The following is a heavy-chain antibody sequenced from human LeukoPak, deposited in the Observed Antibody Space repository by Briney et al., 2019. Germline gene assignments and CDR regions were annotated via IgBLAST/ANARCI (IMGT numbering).Heavy chain of an antibody. V-gene: IGHV1-69*04. CDR1: GGTFSSYA. D-gene: IGHD3-22*01. CDR3: ARGQETDYDSSGPYDY. CDR2: IIPILGIA. Sequence: GASVKVSCKASGGTFSSYAISWVRQAPGQGLEWMGRIIPILGIANYAQKFQGGVTITADKSTSTAYMELSSLRSEDTAVYYCARGQETDYDSSGPYDYWGQGTLVTVSS. J-gene: IGHJ4*02.